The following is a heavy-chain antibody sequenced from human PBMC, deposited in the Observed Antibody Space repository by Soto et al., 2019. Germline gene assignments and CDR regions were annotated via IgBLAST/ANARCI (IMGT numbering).Heavy chain of an antibody. Sequence: QVQLVQSGAEVKKPGSSVKVSCTASGGTFSTYAISWVRHAPGQGLEWMGGIIPMFGTANYAQNFQARVTITADESTSTAYMELSSLRSEDTAVYYCARVLRQQLVTGYYYGMDVWGQGTTVTVSS. J-gene: IGHJ6*02. D-gene: IGHD6-13*01. V-gene: IGHV1-69*12. CDR2: IIPMFGTA. CDR1: GGTFSTYA. CDR3: ARVLRQQLVTGYYYGMDV.